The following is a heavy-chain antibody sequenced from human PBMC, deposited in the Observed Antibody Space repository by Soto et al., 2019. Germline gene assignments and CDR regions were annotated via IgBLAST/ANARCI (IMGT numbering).Heavy chain of an antibody. D-gene: IGHD3-10*01. CDR2: MNPNSGNT. CDR1: GYTFTSYD. Sequence: ASVKVSCEASGYTFTSYDINWVRQATGQGLEWMGWMNPNSGNTGYAQKFQGRVTMTRNTSISTAYMELSSLRSEDTAVYYCARVTVRGVIIRVYYYGMDVWGQGTTVTVSS. V-gene: IGHV1-8*01. CDR3: ARVTVRGVIIRVYYYGMDV. J-gene: IGHJ6*02.